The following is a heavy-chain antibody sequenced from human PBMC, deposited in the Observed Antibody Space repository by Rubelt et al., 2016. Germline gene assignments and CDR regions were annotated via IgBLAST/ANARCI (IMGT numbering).Heavy chain of an antibody. Sequence: QVQLVQSGPEVKKPGASVKVSCKASGYPFTSFGIGWVRQAPGQGLEWIGWISAYKGDTNFAQNFQGRVPMTTDTSTGTGYMELRSLRSDDTAVYYCARTLGSSYSVLGYWGQGTLVTVSS. J-gene: IGHJ4*02. V-gene: IGHV1-18*01. CDR3: ARTLGSSYSVLGY. D-gene: IGHD6-6*01. CDR2: ISAYKGDT. CDR1: GYPFTSFG.